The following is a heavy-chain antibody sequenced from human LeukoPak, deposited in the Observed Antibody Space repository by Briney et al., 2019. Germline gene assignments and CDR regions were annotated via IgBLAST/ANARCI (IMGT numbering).Heavy chain of an antibody. CDR3: ARDNQRGADY. J-gene: IGHJ4*02. CDR2: INHSGST. CDR1: GGSFSGYY. Sequence: PSETLSLTCAVYGGSFSGYYWSWIRQPPGKGLEWIGEINHSGSTNYNPSLKSRVTISVDTSKNQFSLKLSSVTAADTAVYYCARDNQRGADYWGQGTLVTVSS. D-gene: IGHD1-14*01. V-gene: IGHV4-34*01.